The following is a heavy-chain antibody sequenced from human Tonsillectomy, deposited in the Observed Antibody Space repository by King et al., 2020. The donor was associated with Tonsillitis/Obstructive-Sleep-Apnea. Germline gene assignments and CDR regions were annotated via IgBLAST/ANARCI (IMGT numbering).Heavy chain of an antibody. V-gene: IGHV3-48*03. CDR3: ATSSPGAAGALDN. Sequence: SLKGRFTISRDNAKNSLYLQMNNLRAEDTAVYYCATSSPGAAGALDNWGQGT. J-gene: IGHJ3*02. D-gene: IGHD3-10*01.